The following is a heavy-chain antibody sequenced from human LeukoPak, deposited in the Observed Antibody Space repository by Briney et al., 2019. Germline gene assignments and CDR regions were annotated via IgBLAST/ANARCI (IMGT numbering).Heavy chain of an antibody. Sequence: GGSLRLSCAASGFTFSSYAMHWVRQAPGKGLEWVAVISYDGSNKYYADSVKGRLTISRDNSKNTLYLQMNSLRAEDTAVYYCARDRFIFYYDSSGSRGLDYWGQGTLVTVSS. CDR3: ARDRFIFYYDSSGSRGLDY. V-gene: IGHV3-30-3*01. D-gene: IGHD3-22*01. CDR1: GFTFSSYA. J-gene: IGHJ4*02. CDR2: ISYDGSNK.